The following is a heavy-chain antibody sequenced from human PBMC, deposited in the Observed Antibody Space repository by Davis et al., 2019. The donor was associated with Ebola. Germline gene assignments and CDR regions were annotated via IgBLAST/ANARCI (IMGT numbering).Heavy chain of an antibody. CDR2: IYHSGST. J-gene: IGHJ5*02. D-gene: IGHD6-13*01. CDR1: GGSISSSGYS. Sequence: SETLSLTCAISGGSISSSGYSWNWIRQPPGKGLEWIGFIYHSGSTYYNPSLKSRVTISVDRSKNQFSLKLSSVTAADTAMYYCARRGTSGWYAGWFDPWGQGTLVTVSS. CDR3: ARRGTSGWYAGWFDP. V-gene: IGHV4-30-2*01.